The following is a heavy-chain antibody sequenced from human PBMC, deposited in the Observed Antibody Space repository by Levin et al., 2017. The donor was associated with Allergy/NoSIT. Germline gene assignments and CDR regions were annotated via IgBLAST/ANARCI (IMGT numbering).Heavy chain of an antibody. CDR1: GFTFSSYW. V-gene: IGHV3-74*01. J-gene: IGHJ4*02. D-gene: IGHD2-2*01. CDR3: ARGGSTSCYG. CDR2: INSDGSST. Sequence: HTSETLSLTCAGSGFTFSSYWMHWVRQAPGKGLVWVSRINSDGSSTNYADSVKGRLTISRDNAKNTLYLQMNSLRAEDTAVYYCARGGSTSCYGWGQGTLVTVSS.